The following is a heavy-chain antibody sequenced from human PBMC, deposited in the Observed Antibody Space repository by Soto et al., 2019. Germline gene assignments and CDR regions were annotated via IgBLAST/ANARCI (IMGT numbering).Heavy chain of an antibody. V-gene: IGHV1-18*01. Sequence: XAVKGSCKTSGYTFSNYGITWVRQAPGQPLEWLGWISLYSDGTNYAQKFQGRVSMTTDTSTTTAYMELRSLRSDDTAVYYCERVVPGAEAWFGPWGQGTLVTVSS. CDR3: ERVVPGAEAWFGP. CDR2: ISLYSDGT. CDR1: GYTFSNYG. D-gene: IGHD2-2*01. J-gene: IGHJ5*02.